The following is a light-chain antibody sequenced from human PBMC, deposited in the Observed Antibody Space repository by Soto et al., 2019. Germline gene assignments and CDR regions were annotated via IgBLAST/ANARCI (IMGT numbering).Light chain of an antibody. Sequence: EIVMTQSPATLSVSPGERATLSCRASQSVSSNLAWYQQKPDQAPRLLIYGASTRATGIPARFSGSGSGTEFTLTISSLQADDFVVDYCQQYNNWPPWTFGQGTKVEIK. CDR3: QQYNNWPPWT. CDR2: GAS. V-gene: IGKV3-15*01. J-gene: IGKJ1*01. CDR1: QSVSSN.